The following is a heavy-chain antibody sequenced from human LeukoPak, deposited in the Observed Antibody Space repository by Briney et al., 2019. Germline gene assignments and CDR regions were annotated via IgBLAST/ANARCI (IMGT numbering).Heavy chain of an antibody. CDR3: AREPLDFDSSGYRLDF. V-gene: IGHV4-4*07. Sequence: SETLSLTCTVSGVSTASYYWSCVRQPAGKGLEWIGRIYIDGTTIYNPSLRSRVALSVDTSKTQFSLRLNSTTAADTAVYFCAREPLDFDSSGYRLDFWGQGILVTVSS. CDR2: IYIDGTT. D-gene: IGHD3-22*01. CDR1: GVSTASYY. J-gene: IGHJ4*02.